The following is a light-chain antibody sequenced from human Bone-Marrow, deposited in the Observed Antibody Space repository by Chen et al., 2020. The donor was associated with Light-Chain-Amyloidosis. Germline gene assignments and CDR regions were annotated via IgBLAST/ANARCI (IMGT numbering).Light chain of an antibody. CDR3: QSADSSGTYEVI. V-gene: IGLV3-25*03. CDR2: TKT. CDR1: DLRTKY. Sequence: SFELTQPPSVSVSPGQTSRITCSGDDLRTKYAYWYPQKPGQAPVLVIHTKTERPSGISERFSGSSSGTTATLTISGVQAEDEADYHCQSADSSGTYEVIFGGGTKLTVL. J-gene: IGLJ2*01.